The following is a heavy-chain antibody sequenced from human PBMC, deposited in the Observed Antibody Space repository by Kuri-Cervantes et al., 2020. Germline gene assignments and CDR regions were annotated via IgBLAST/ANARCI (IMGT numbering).Heavy chain of an antibody. J-gene: IGHJ3*02. D-gene: IGHD1-7*01. CDR3: ARGTCRVLRSDAFDI. Sequence: ASVKVSCKASGYTFTSYGISWVRQAPGQGLEWMGWINPNSGGTNYAQKFQGRVTMTRDTSISTAYMELNWLRSDDTAVYYCARGTCRVLRSDAFDIWGQGTTVTVSS. CDR2: INPNSGGT. V-gene: IGHV1-2*02. CDR1: GYTFTSYG.